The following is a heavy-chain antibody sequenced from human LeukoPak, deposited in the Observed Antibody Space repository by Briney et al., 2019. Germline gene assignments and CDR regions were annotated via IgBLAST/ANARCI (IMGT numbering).Heavy chain of an antibody. CDR2: IYTSGST. V-gene: IGHV4-4*07. CDR1: GGSISSYY. D-gene: IGHD6-13*01. Sequence: TPETLSLTCTVSGGSISSYYWSWIRQPAGKGLEWIGRIYTSGSTNYNPSLKSRVTMSVDTSKNQFSLKLSSVTAADTAVYYCARDPRSSWYDYWGQGTLVTVSS. J-gene: IGHJ4*02. CDR3: ARDPRSSWYDY.